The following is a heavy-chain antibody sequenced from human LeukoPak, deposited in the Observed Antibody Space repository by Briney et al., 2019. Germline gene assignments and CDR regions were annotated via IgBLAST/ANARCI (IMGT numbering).Heavy chain of an antibody. CDR2: ISYGGSNK. Sequence: GRSLRLSCAASGFTFSSYAMHWVRQAPGKGLEWVAIISYGGSNKYYADSVKGRFTISRDNSKNTLYLQMNSLRAEDTAVYYCARGARPAFDIWGQGTMVTVSS. J-gene: IGHJ3*02. CDR1: GFTFSSYA. V-gene: IGHV3-30*04. CDR3: ARGARPAFDI.